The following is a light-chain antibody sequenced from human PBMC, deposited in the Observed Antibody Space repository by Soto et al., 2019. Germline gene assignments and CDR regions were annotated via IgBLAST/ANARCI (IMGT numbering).Light chain of an antibody. Sequence: EIVMTQSPATLSVSPGERATLSCRASQSVISSLAWYHQKPGQAPRLLIYGASTRATGIPARFSGSGSGTEFTITISSLQSEDFAVYYCQQYNNWPPWTFGQGTKVDIK. CDR3: QQYNNWPPWT. J-gene: IGKJ1*01. V-gene: IGKV3-15*01. CDR1: QSVISS. CDR2: GAS.